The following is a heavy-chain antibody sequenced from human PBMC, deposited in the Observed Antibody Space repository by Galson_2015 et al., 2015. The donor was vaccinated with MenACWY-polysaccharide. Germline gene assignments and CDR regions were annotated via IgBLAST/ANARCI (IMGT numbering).Heavy chain of an antibody. V-gene: IGHV3-7*01. Sequence: SLRLSCAASGFTFGDYAMAWVRQAPGKGLEWVANVEKDGSEKYYVDSVKGRFTISRDNSKNSLYLQMHSLRAEDTAVYSCARGHYGMDVWGQGTTVTVSS. J-gene: IGHJ6*02. CDR3: ARGHYGMDV. CDR1: GFTFGDYA. CDR2: VEKDGSEK.